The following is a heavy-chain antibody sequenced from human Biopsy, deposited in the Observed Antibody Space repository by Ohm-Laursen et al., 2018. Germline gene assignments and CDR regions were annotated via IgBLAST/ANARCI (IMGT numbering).Heavy chain of an antibody. Sequence: SSVKVSCKSSGGTFSSSAITWVRQAPGQGLEWMGGIIGIFRTAHYAQKFQGRVTITADEFMSTAYMELSSLRSEDTAVYYCARGGGYNWNNGWFDPWGQGTLVTVSS. V-gene: IGHV1-69*01. CDR2: IIGIFRTA. CDR3: ARGGGYNWNNGWFDP. D-gene: IGHD1/OR15-1a*01. CDR1: GGTFSSSA. J-gene: IGHJ5*02.